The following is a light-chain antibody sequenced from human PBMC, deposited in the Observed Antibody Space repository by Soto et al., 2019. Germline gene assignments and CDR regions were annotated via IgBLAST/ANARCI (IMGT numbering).Light chain of an antibody. CDR1: QSVSSY. Sequence: EIVLTQSPATLSLSPGERATLSCRASQSVSSYLAWYQQKPGQAPRLLIYDASNRATGIPARFSGSGSGTDFTLTISSLEPEDFAVYYSQQRSNWPPVYPFGQGTQLEIK. V-gene: IGKV3-11*01. J-gene: IGKJ2*01. CDR3: QQRSNWPPVYP. CDR2: DAS.